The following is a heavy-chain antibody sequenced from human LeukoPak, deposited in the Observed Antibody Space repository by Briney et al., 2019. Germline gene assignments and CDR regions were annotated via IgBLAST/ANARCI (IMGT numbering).Heavy chain of an antibody. CDR2: VTGSGTST. CDR3: VIWGDYDVLTGYYVPDY. V-gene: IGHV3-23*01. Sequence: GASLRLSCVASGFTFSNYAMSWVRQAPGKGLEWVSAVTGSGTSTYYADSLKGRFTISRDNSKNTVFLQMNSLRHEDTAIYYCVIWGDYDVLTGYYVPDYWGQGTLVTVSS. D-gene: IGHD3-9*01. J-gene: IGHJ4*02. CDR1: GFTFSNYA.